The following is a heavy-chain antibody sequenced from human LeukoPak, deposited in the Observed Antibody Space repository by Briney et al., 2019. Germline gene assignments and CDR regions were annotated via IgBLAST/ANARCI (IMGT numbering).Heavy chain of an antibody. V-gene: IGHV1-2*02. CDR3: ATVVGGAYGDYADAFDI. J-gene: IGHJ3*02. Sequence: GASVKVSCKASGYTFTGYYMHWVRQAPGQGLEWMGWINPNSGGTNYAQKFQGRVTMTRDTSTSTAYMELSRLRSDDTAVYYCATVVGGAYGDYADAFDIWGQGTMVTVSS. D-gene: IGHD4-17*01. CDR2: INPNSGGT. CDR1: GYTFTGYY.